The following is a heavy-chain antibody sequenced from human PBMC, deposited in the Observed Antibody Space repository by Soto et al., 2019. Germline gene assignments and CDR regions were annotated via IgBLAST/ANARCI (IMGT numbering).Heavy chain of an antibody. Sequence: PGGSLRLSCAPSGFTFSKAWVGWVRQAPGKGLEWVGRIMSKTDGGTTDYAAPVKGRFTISRDDSKSTLYLQMNSLKTEDTAFYYCTTDSGMSPYSFDYWGQGTPVTVSS. V-gene: IGHV3-15*01. CDR1: GFTFSKAW. CDR3: TTDSGMSPYSFDY. CDR2: IMSKTDGGTT. J-gene: IGHJ4*02. D-gene: IGHD1-26*01.